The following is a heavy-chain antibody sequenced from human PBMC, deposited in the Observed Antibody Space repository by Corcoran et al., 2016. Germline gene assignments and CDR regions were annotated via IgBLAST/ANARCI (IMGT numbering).Heavy chain of an antibody. CDR3: VKERYVWKTYRPFDP. V-gene: IGHV3-30*18. CDR2: ISYDGSYK. Sequence: QVQLVESGGDVVQPGRSLRLYCAASGFTFSSYGMHWVRQAQGKGLEWVAFISYDGSYKYYVDFVKGRFTITRDNSKNKVFLQMNSLRPDEWAVYYCVKERYVWKTYRPFDPWGQGTLVTVSS. CDR1: GFTFSSYG. J-gene: IGHJ5*02. D-gene: IGHD3-16*02.